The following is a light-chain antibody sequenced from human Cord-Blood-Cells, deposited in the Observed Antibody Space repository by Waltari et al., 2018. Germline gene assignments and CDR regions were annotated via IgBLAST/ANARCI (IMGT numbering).Light chain of an antibody. J-gene: IGLJ3*02. CDR1: SSTIGNNS. Sequence: QSVLTQPPSVSAAPGQKVTISCSASSSTIGNNSVSWYQQLPGTAPKLLIYENNKRPSGIPDRFSGSKSGTSATLGITGLQTGDEADYYCGTWDSSLSAGVFGGGTKLTVL. V-gene: IGLV1-51*02. CDR2: ENN. CDR3: GTWDSSLSAGV.